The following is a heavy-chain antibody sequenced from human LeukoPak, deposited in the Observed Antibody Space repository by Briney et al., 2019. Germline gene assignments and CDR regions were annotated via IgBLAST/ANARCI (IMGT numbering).Heavy chain of an antibody. CDR1: GGSISSYY. CDR3: ARHRLDYGDPVGYYYYGMDV. Sequence: SETLSLTCIVSGGSISSYYWSWIRQPPGKGLEWIGYIYYSGSTNYNPSLKSRVTISVDTSKNQFSLKLSSVTAADTAVYYCARHRLDYGDPVGYYYYGMDVWGQGTTVTVSS. J-gene: IGHJ6*02. V-gene: IGHV4-59*08. D-gene: IGHD4-17*01. CDR2: IYYSGST.